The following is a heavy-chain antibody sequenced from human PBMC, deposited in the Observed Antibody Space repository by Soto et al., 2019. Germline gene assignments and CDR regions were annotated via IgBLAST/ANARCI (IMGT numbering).Heavy chain of an antibody. CDR1: DGSISSYY. Sequence: SETLSHTWTVSDGSISSYYWSWIRQPPGKGLEWIGYIYYSGSTNYNPSLKSRVTISVDTSKNQFSLKVSSVTAADTAVYYCAREGGVGATGQIDYWGQGTLVTVSS. V-gene: IGHV4-59*01. D-gene: IGHD1-26*01. J-gene: IGHJ4*02. CDR2: IYYSGST. CDR3: AREGGVGATGQIDY.